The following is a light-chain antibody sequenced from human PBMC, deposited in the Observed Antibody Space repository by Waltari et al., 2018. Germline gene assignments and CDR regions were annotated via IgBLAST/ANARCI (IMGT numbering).Light chain of an antibody. Sequence: QSVLTQPPSASGTPGPRVTISCFGSRSHIGNHILTWYRQVPGTAPKLLTYNNNQRPSGVPERFSGSKSGTSASLAISWLQSEDEAEYSCAAWDDSLEGWVFGGGTRLTVL. CDR2: NNN. V-gene: IGLV1-44*01. J-gene: IGLJ3*02. CDR1: RSHIGNHI. CDR3: AAWDDSLEGWV.